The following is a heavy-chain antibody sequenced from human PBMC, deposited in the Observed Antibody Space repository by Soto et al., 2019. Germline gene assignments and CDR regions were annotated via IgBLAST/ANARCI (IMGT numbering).Heavy chain of an antibody. Sequence: SVTLSLTCTVSGVSISSSSYYWGWIRQPPGKGLEWIGSIYYSGSTYYNPSLKSRVTISVDTSKNQFSLKLSSVTAADTAVYYCAREEQQLKGGDYWGQGTLVTVSS. CDR1: GVSISSSSYY. CDR3: AREEQQLKGGDY. CDR2: IYYSGST. D-gene: IGHD6-13*01. J-gene: IGHJ4*02. V-gene: IGHV4-39*02.